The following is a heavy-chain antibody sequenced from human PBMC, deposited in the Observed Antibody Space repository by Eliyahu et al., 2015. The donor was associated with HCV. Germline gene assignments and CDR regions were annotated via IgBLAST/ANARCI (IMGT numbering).Heavy chain of an antibody. Sequence: EVQLLESGGGLVQPGGSLRLSCAASGFXFXXXAXTWVRQAPGRGLEWXSSFSGSGDHXYYADSVEGRFTISRDNSKNTLYLQMNSLGVEDTAIYYCAKIAYYDGSGYYFDYWGQGTLVAVSS. CDR1: GFXFXXXA. J-gene: IGHJ4*02. V-gene: IGHV3-23*01. CDR3: AKIAYYDGSGYYFDY. CDR2: FSGSGDHX. D-gene: IGHD3-22*01.